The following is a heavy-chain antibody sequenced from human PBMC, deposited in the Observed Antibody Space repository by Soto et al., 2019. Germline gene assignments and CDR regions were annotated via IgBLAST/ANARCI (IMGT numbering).Heavy chain of an antibody. CDR2: ISAYNGNT. CDR3: ARDSSGENYYYYGMDV. D-gene: IGHD2-21*01. J-gene: IGHJ6*02. Sequence: ASVKVSCKASGYTFTSYGISWVRQAPGQGLEWMGWISAYNGNTNYAQKPQGRVTMTTDTSTSTAYMELRSLRSDDTAVYYCARDSSGENYYYYGMDVWGQGTTVTVSS. V-gene: IGHV1-18*01. CDR1: GYTFTSYG.